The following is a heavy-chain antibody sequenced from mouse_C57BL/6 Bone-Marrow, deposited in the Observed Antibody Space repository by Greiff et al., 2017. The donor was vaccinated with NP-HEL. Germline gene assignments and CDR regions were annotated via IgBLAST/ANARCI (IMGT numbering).Heavy chain of an antibody. Sequence: VQLQQSGAELVRPGSSVKLSCKASGYTFTSYWMHWVKQRPIQGLEWIGNIDPSDSETNYNQKFKDKATLTVDKYSSTAYMQLRSLTSEDSAVYYCAREEVTTNYFAMDYWGQGTAVTVSS. J-gene: IGHJ4*01. CDR3: AREEVTTNYFAMDY. CDR1: GYTFTSYW. D-gene: IGHD2-12*01. CDR2: IDPSDSET. V-gene: IGHV1-52*01.